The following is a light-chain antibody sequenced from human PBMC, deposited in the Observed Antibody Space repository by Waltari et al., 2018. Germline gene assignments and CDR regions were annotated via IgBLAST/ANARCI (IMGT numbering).Light chain of an antibody. V-gene: IGLV3-1*01. CDR2: QDS. CDR3: QAWDSSTVV. J-gene: IGLJ2*01. Sequence: SYELTQPPSVSVSPGQTASITCSGDKLGDKYSYWYQQRPGQSPVLVISQDSQWPSAIPKRFSGSNSGNTATLTISGTQAMDEADYYCQAWDSSTVVFGGGTKLAVL. CDR1: KLGDKY.